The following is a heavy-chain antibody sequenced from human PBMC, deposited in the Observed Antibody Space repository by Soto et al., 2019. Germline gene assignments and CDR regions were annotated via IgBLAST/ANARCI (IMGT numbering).Heavy chain of an antibody. D-gene: IGHD2-2*01. CDR1: GYTFTSYA. CDR2: INAGNGNT. Sequence: ASVKVSCKASGYTFTSYAMHWVRQAPGQRLEWMGWINAGNGNTKYSQKFQGRVTITRDTSESTAYMELSSLRSEDTAVYYCARAPRGEYQLRAGFDPWGQGTLVTVSS. V-gene: IGHV1-3*01. J-gene: IGHJ5*02. CDR3: ARAPRGEYQLRAGFDP.